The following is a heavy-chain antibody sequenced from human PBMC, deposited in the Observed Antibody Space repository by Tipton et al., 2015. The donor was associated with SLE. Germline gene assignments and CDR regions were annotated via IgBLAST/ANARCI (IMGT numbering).Heavy chain of an antibody. V-gene: IGHV3-30*03. D-gene: IGHD2-15*01. CDR2: ISYDGSNK. J-gene: IGHJ4*02. CDR3: APHCSGGSCYPG. CDR1: GFTFSSYG. Sequence: QLVQSGGGLEQPGGSLRLSCAASGFTFSSYGMHWVRQAPGKGLEWVAVISYDGSNKYYADSVKGRFTISRDNSKNSLYLQMNSLRAEDTALYYCAPHCSGGSCYPGWGQGTLVTVSS.